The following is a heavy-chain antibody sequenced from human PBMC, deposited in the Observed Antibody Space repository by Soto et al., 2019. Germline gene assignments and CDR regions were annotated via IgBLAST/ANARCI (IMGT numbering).Heavy chain of an antibody. CDR1: GFTFDDYA. Sequence: GGSLRLSCAASGFTFDDYAMHWVRQAPGKGLEWVSGISWNSGSIGNADSVKGRFTISRDNAKNSLYLQMNSLRAEDTALYYCAKALVATTLPEYDAFDIWGQGTMVTVSS. V-gene: IGHV3-9*01. J-gene: IGHJ3*02. D-gene: IGHD5-12*01. CDR3: AKALVATTLPEYDAFDI. CDR2: ISWNSGSI.